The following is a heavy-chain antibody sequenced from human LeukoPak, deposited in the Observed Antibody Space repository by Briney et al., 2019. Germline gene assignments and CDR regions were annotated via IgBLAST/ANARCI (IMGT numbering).Heavy chain of an antibody. J-gene: IGHJ4*02. D-gene: IGHD6-19*01. V-gene: IGHV3-9*03. Sequence: PGGSLRLSCAASGFTFDDYAMHWVRQAPGKGLEWVSGISWNSGSIGYADSVKGRFTISRDNAKNSLYLQMNSLRAEDMALYYCAKAKSSGWYWFDYWGQGTLVTVSS. CDR2: ISWNSGSI. CDR3: AKAKSSGWYWFDY. CDR1: GFTFDDYA.